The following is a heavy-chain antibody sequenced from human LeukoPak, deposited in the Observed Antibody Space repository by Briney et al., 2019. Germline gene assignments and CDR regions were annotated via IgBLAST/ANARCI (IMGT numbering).Heavy chain of an antibody. CDR3: ARRGGWGTRWFDP. J-gene: IGHJ5*02. CDR2: INHSGST. V-gene: IGHV4-39*07. Sequence: SETLSLTCTVSGGSISSSSYYWSWIRQPPGKGLEWIGEINHSGSTNYNPSLKSRVTISVDTSKNQFSLKLSSVTAADTAVYYCARRGGWGTRWFDPWGQGTLVTVSS. D-gene: IGHD6-19*01. CDR1: GGSISSSSYY.